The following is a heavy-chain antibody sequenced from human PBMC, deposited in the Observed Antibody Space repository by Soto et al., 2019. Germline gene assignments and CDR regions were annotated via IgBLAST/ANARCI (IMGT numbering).Heavy chain of an antibody. Sequence: EVQLVESGGGLVQPGGSLRLSCAASGFMFSSFWMTWVRQAPGKGLEWVANIKQDGSEKYYVDSVKCRFTIARDNAKNSLYLQMNILRAEDTAVYYCVRGFVNFDYWGQGTLVTVSS. CDR2: IKQDGSEK. V-gene: IGHV3-7*01. CDR1: GFMFSSFW. D-gene: IGHD3-10*01. J-gene: IGHJ4*02. CDR3: VRGFVNFDY.